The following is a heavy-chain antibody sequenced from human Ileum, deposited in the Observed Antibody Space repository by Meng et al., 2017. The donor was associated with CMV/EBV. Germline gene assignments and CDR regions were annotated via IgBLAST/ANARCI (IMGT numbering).Heavy chain of an antibody. CDR1: GGSVNSGSYY. V-gene: IGHV4-61*01. Sequence: SETLSLTCNVSGGSVNSGSYYWTWIRQPPGKGLEWIGYISYSGNTNYNPSLKSRLTIEGDTSRNQFSLKLTSVSAADTAMYYCARETSGWSTGIDYWGQGTLVTVSS. D-gene: IGHD6-19*01. J-gene: IGHJ4*02. CDR3: ARETSGWSTGIDY. CDR2: ISYSGNT.